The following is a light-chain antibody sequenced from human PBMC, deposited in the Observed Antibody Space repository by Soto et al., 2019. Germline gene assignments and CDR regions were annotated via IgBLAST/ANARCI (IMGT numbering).Light chain of an antibody. CDR2: EVS. J-gene: IGLJ2*01. V-gene: IGLV2-8*01. CDR1: SSDVGGYNY. CDR3: SSYAGSNSEV. Sequence: QSALTQPPSASGSPGQSVTISCTGTSSDVGGYNYVSWYQQHPGKAPKLMIYEVSKRPSGVPDRFSGSKSGNTASLIVSGLQAEDEADYYCSSYAGSNSEVFGGGTKVTVL.